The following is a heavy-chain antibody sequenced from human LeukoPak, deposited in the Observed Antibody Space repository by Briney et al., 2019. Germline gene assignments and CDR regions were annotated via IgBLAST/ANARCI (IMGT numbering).Heavy chain of an antibody. CDR2: IHPEGNEP. J-gene: IGHJ4*02. Sequence: RGSLRLSCAVSGFSFTNFWISWGRKAPGGGLESVANIHPEGNEPYHVESVKVRFTISRDNTKNLLFLQMNGLRVEDTAVYYCARGDAFSGDHWGQGTLVTVSS. CDR3: ARGDAFSGDH. V-gene: IGHV3-7*04. CDR1: GFSFTNFW.